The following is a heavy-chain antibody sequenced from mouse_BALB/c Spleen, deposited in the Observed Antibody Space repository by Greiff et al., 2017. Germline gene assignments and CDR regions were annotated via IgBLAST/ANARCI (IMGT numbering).Heavy chain of an antibody. CDR3: ARQEPGAMDY. V-gene: IGHV5-6*02. CDR1: GFTFSSYG. Sequence: DVKLVESGGDLVKPGGSLKLSCAASGFTFSSYGMSWVRQTPDKRLEWVATISSGGSYTYYPDSVKGRFTISRDNAKNTLYLQMSSLKSEDTAMYYCARQEPGAMDYWGQGTSVTVSS. CDR2: ISSGGSYT. J-gene: IGHJ4*01.